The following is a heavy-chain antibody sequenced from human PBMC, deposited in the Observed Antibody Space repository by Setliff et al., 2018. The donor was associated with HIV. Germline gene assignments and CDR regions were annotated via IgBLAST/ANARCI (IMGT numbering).Heavy chain of an antibody. Sequence: KASETLSLTCTVSGDSITSTNYYWGWIRQPPGKGLEGIGSISYSGSTYYNPSLKSRVTISVHTSKNQFSLKLSSVTAADTAVYYCARGGYYDILTGYSNGFDYWGQGTLVTVSS. CDR1: GDSITSTNYY. D-gene: IGHD3-9*01. V-gene: IGHV4-39*07. J-gene: IGHJ4*02. CDR2: ISYSGST. CDR3: ARGGYYDILTGYSNGFDY.